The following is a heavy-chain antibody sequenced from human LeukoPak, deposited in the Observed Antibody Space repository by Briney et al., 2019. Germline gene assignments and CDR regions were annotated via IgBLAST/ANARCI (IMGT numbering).Heavy chain of an antibody. D-gene: IGHD2-15*01. Sequence: PGGSLRLSCAASGFTVPDNYMNWVRQSSGKGLEWVSYITSSGTTMYYADSVKGRFTISRDNAKNSLYLQMNSLRAEDTAVYYCARVPRGVLHMDVWGQGTTVTVSS. CDR1: GFTVPDNY. CDR3: ARVPRGVLHMDV. J-gene: IGHJ6*02. CDR2: ITSSGTTM. V-gene: IGHV3-11*01.